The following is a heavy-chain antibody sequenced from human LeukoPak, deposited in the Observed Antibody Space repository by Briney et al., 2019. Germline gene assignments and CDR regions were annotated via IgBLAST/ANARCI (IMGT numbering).Heavy chain of an antibody. CDR2: ISYDGSNK. J-gene: IGHJ4*02. CDR3: AKESDGSGSYSFDY. V-gene: IGHV3-30*18. D-gene: IGHD3-10*01. CDR1: GFTFRSYG. Sequence: GGSLRLSCAASGFTFRSYGMHWVRQAPGKGLEWVAVISYDGSNKYYADSVKGRFTISRDNSKNTLYLQMNSLRAEDTAVYYCAKESDGSGSYSFDYWGQGTLVTVSS.